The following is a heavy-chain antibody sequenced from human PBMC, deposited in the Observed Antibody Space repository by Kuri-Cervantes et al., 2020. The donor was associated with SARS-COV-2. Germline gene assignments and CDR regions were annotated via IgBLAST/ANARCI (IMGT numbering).Heavy chain of an antibody. CDR1: GGSISSYY. CDR2: IYYSGST. Sequence: SETLSLTCTVSGGSISSYYWSWIRQPPGKGLEWTGYIYYSGSTNYNPSLKSRVTISVDTSKNQFSLKLSSVTAADTAVYYCARTDSPPLNWFDPWGQGTLVTVSS. V-gene: IGHV4-59*01. D-gene: IGHD2-21*01. J-gene: IGHJ5*02. CDR3: ARTDSPPLNWFDP.